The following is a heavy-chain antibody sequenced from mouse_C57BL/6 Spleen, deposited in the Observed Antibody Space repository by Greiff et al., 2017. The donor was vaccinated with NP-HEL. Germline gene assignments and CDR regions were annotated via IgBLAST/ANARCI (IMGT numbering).Heavy chain of an antibody. V-gene: IGHV1-84*01. J-gene: IGHJ2*01. CDR1: GYTFTDYY. CDR3: ARDYYGSSPYYFDY. Sequence: QVQLKESGPELVKPGASVKISCKASGYTFTDYYINWVKQRPGQGLEWIGWIYPGSGNTKYNEKFKGKATLTVDTSSSTAYMQLSSLTSEDSAVYFCARDYYGSSPYYFDYWGQGTTLTVSS. CDR2: IYPGSGNT. D-gene: IGHD1-1*01.